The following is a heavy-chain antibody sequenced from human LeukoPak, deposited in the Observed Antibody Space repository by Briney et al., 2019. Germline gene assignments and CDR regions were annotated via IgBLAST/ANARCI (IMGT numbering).Heavy chain of an antibody. CDR3: ARRFRLYGSGSYYFDY. CDR1: GFTFDDYA. CDR2: IWYDGSNK. J-gene: IGHJ4*02. Sequence: GGSLRLSCAASGFTFDDYAMHWVRQAPGKGLEWVAVIWYDGSNKYYADSVKGRFTISRDSSKNTLYLQMNSLRAEDTAVYYCARRFRLYGSGSYYFDYWGQGTLVTVSS. D-gene: IGHD3-10*01. V-gene: IGHV3-33*08.